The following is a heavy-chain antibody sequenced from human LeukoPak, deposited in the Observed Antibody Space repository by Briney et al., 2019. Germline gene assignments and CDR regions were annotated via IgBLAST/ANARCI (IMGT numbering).Heavy chain of an antibody. CDR2: VYSSGST. J-gene: IGHJ2*01. CDR3: ASVAVARYWYFDL. V-gene: IGHV4-59*01. CDR1: GGSISSYY. D-gene: IGHD6-19*01. Sequence: SETLSLTCAVSGGSISSYYWSWIRQPPGKGLEWIGYVYSSGSTNYNPSLKSRVTISVDTSKNQFSLKLSSVTAADTAVYYCASVAVARYWYFDLWGRGTLVTVSS.